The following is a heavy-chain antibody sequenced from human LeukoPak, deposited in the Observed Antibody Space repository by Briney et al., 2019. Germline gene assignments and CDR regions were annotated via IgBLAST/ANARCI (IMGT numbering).Heavy chain of an antibody. Sequence: SETLSLTCAVYGGSFSGYYWSWIRQPPGKGLEWIGEINHSGSTNYNPSLKSRVTISVDTSKNQFSLKLSSVTAADTAVYYCARGCVDTSCFGGDVWGKGTTVTVSS. J-gene: IGHJ6*04. V-gene: IGHV4-34*01. D-gene: IGHD2-2*01. CDR3: ARGCVDTSCFGGDV. CDR2: INHSGST. CDR1: GGSFSGYY.